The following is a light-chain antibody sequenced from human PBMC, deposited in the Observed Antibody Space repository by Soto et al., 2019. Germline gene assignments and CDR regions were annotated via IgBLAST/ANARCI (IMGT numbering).Light chain of an antibody. CDR3: QKYNTAPAIS. CDR1: QGLRNY. Sequence: DIQMTQSPSSLSAPVGDRVTITCRASQGLRNYVAWYQQKPGKAPKRLIYAASTLESGVPSRFSGSGSRTVCTLTISSLQPEDVATYYCQKYNTAPAISFGGGTRVEIK. CDR2: AAS. V-gene: IGKV1-27*01. J-gene: IGKJ4*01.